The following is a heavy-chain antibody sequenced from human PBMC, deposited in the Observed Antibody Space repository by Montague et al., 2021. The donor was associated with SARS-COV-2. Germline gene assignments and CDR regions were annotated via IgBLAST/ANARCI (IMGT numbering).Heavy chain of an antibody. CDR3: ARDRDWDDWCGMDV. CDR2: ISSSGGGSTK. J-gene: IGHJ6*02. D-gene: IGHD2-21*01. CDR1: GFIFSSYE. Sequence: SLRLSCAAFGFIFSSYEMNWVRQAPGKGLEWISYISSSGGGSTKHYPDSVKGRFTISRDNAKNSLYLQMNSLRVEDTAIYYCARDRDWDDWCGMDVWGQGTTVTVSS. V-gene: IGHV3-48*03.